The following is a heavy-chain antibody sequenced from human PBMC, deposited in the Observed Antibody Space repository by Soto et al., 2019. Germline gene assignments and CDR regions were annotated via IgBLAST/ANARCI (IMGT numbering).Heavy chain of an antibody. D-gene: IGHD6-19*01. Sequence: PGGSLRLSCAASGFTFSSYWMSWVRQAPGKGLEWVANIKQDGSEKYYVDYVKGRFTISRDNAKNSLYLQMNSLRAEDTVVYYCARVPNRWYSSGWYVYYYGMDVWGQGTTVTVSS. CDR3: ARVPNRWYSSGWYVYYYGMDV. CDR2: IKQDGSEK. J-gene: IGHJ6*02. V-gene: IGHV3-7*01. CDR1: GFTFSSYW.